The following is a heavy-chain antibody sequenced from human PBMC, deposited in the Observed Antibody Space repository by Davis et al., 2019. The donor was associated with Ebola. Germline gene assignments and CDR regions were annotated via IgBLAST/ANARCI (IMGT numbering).Heavy chain of an antibody. D-gene: IGHD3-10*01. CDR3: ARGYSGWFDP. CDR2: IYYSGST. V-gene: IGHV4-59*12. J-gene: IGHJ5*02. Sequence: MPSETLSLTCTVSGGSISSYYWSWIRQPPGKGLEWIGYIYYSGSTNYNPSLKSRVTISVDTSKNQFSLKLSSVTAADTAVYYCARGYSGWFDPWGQGTVVTVSS. CDR1: GGSISSYY.